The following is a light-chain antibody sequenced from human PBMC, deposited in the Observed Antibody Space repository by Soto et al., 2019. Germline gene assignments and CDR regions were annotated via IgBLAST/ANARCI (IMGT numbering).Light chain of an antibody. CDR1: QNINDW. Sequence: DIPVTQSPSTLSASVGDRVTINCRASQNINDWLAWYQQKSGKAPKVLIYKASSLGSGVPSRFSGSGSGTEFTLTISSQQTEDFAAYYCQQYGANSPWTFGQGTKVEIK. V-gene: IGKV1-5*03. CDR2: KAS. CDR3: QQYGANSPWT. J-gene: IGKJ1*01.